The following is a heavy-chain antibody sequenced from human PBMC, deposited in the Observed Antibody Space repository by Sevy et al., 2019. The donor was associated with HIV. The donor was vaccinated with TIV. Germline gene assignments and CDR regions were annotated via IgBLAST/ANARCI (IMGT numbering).Heavy chain of an antibody. D-gene: IGHD2-2*01. Sequence: GESLKISCKGSGYIFINYWIGWVRQMPGKGLEWMGIIYPGDSGTRYSRSFQGQVTISADKSITTAYLQWSSLKASDTAMYYCARRGVGNQLDYWGQGTLVTVSS. CDR2: IYPGDSGT. V-gene: IGHV5-51*01. J-gene: IGHJ4*02. CDR3: ARRGVGNQLDY. CDR1: GYIFINYW.